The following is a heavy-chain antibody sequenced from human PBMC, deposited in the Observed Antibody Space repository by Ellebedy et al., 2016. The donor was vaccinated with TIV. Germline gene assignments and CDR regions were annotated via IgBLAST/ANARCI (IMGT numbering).Heavy chain of an antibody. Sequence: GGSLRLSXAASGFTFSSYSMNWVRQAPGKGLDWVSYISSSGSLIYYADSVKGRFTISRDDAKNSLYLQLSSLRIDDTAVYYCARDMGGSYYYWGQGTLVTVSS. CDR2: ISSSGSLI. V-gene: IGHV3-48*04. CDR1: GFTFSSYS. D-gene: IGHD1-26*01. CDR3: ARDMGGSYYY. J-gene: IGHJ4*02.